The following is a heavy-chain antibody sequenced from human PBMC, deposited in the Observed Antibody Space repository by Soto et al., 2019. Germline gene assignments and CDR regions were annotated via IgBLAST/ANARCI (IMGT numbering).Heavy chain of an antibody. CDR2: INPNSGGT. V-gene: IGHV1-2*02. Sequence: VASVKVSCKASGYTFTGYYMHWVRQAPGQGLEWMGWINPNSGGTNYAQKFQGRVTMTRDTSISTAYMELSRLRSDDTAVCYCARRDGYNAFDIWGQGTMVTVSS. D-gene: IGHD5-12*01. J-gene: IGHJ3*02. CDR3: ARRDGYNAFDI. CDR1: GYTFTGYY.